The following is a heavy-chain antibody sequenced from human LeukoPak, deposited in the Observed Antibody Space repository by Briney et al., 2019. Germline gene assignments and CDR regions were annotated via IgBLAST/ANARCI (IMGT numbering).Heavy chain of an antibody. V-gene: IGHV4-39*01. CDR2: IHYSGST. D-gene: IGHD2-15*01. CDR1: GGSTSSSSYY. Sequence: SEILSLTCTASGGSTSSSSYYWGWIRQPPGKGLEWIGSIHYSGSTYYNPSLKSRVTISVDTSKNQFSLKLSSVTAADTAVYYCARQYKVVVAARFDPWGQGTLVTVSS. J-gene: IGHJ5*02. CDR3: ARQYKVVVAARFDP.